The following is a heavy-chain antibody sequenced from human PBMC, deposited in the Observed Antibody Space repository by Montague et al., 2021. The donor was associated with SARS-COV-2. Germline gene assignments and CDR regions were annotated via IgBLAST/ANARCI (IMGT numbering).Heavy chain of an antibody. V-gene: IGHV3-21*01. CDR3: ARNLGSGWAFFDY. D-gene: IGHD2-15*01. J-gene: IGHJ4*02. CDR1: GFTFSSYS. CDR2: ISSSSSYI. Sequence: SLRLSCAASGFTFSSYSMNWVRQVPGKGLEWVSSISSSSSYIYYADSVKGRFTISRDNAKNSLYLQMNSLRAEDTAVYYCARNLGSGWAFFDYWGQGTLVTVSS.